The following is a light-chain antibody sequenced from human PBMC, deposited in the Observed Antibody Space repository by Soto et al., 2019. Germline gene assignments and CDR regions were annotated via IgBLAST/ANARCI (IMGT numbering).Light chain of an antibody. Sequence: QSVLTQPPSASGSPGQSLTISCTGTSSDVGGYNYVSWYQQHPGKAPKLMIYEVSKRPSGVPDRFSGSKSGNTASLTVSGLQAEDEADYYCSSYAGSNNYVVFGGGTKLTVL. J-gene: IGLJ2*01. CDR3: SSYAGSNNYVV. CDR2: EVS. CDR1: SSDVGGYNY. V-gene: IGLV2-8*01.